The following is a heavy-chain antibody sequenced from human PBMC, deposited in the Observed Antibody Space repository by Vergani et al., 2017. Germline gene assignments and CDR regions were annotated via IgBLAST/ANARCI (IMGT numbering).Heavy chain of an antibody. CDR3: ARIAVAVVKIDY. D-gene: IGHD6-19*01. J-gene: IGHJ4*02. Sequence: QVQLQESGPGLVKPSETLSLTCTVSGGSISSYYWGWIRQPPGKGLEWIGSIYYSGSTYYNPSLKSRVTISVDTSKNQFSLKLSPVTAADTAVYYCARIAVAVVKIDYWGQGTLVTVSS. V-gene: IGHV4-39*07. CDR1: GGSISSYY. CDR2: IYYSGST.